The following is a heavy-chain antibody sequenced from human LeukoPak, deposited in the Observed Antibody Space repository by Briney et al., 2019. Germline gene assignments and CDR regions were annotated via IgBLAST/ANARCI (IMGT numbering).Heavy chain of an antibody. CDR3: ARHVSSTPRNYYYYMDV. CDR2: IYPGDSDT. V-gene: IGHV5-51*01. D-gene: IGHD2-8*01. J-gene: IGHJ6*03. Sequence: GESLKISCKGSGYSFTSYWIGWVRQMPGKGLEGMGIIYPGDSDTRYSPSFQGQATISADKSISTAYLQWSSLKASDTAMYYCARHVSSTPRNYYYYMDVWGKGTTVTVSS. CDR1: GYSFTSYW.